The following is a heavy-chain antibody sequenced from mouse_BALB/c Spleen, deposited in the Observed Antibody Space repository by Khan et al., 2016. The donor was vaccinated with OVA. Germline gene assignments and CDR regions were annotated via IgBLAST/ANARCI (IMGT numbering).Heavy chain of an antibody. J-gene: IGHJ3*01. CDR1: GFSLTTYG. V-gene: IGHV2-2*02. D-gene: IGHD2-4*01. Sequence: VQLQESGPGLVQPSQSLSITCTVSGFSLTTYGVHWVRQSPGKGLEWLGVIWSGGSTDYNAPFISRLSISKDSSTSQVFFKMNSLQVNETAIYYCARTYDYDEGLAYWGQVTLVTVSA. CDR3: ARTYDYDEGLAY. CDR2: IWSGGST.